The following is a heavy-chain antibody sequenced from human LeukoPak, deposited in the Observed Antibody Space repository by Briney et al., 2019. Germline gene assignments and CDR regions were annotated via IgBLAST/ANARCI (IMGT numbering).Heavy chain of an antibody. CDR3: ASSVGSTDY. CDR1: GGSFSGYY. J-gene: IGHJ4*02. V-gene: IGHV4-34*01. Sequence: SETLSLTCAVYGGSFSGYYWSWIRQSPGKGLEWIGEINHRGSTNLNPSLKSRVTLSVDTSKHQFSLKLTSVTAADAAVYYCASSVGSTDYWGQGTLVTVSS. CDR2: INHRGST. D-gene: IGHD1-26*01.